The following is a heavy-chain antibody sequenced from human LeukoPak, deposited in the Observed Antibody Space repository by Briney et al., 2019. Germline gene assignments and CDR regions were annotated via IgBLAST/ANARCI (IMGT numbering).Heavy chain of an antibody. CDR3: ARGQGWELLAFDI. Sequence: TSETLSLTCTVSGDSISSSRYYWDWIRQPPGKGLEWIGEINHSGSTNYNPSLKSRVTISVDTSKNQFSLKLSSVTAADTAVYYCARGQGWELLAFDIWGQGTMVTVSS. V-gene: IGHV4-39*07. CDR1: GDSISSSRYY. J-gene: IGHJ3*02. CDR2: INHSGST. D-gene: IGHD1-26*01.